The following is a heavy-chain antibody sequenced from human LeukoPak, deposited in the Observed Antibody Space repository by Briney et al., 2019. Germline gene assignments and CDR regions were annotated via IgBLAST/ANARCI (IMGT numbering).Heavy chain of an antibody. Sequence: ASVKVSCKASGYTFTSYGICWVRQAPGQGLEWMGWISAYNGNTNYAQKLQGRVTMTTDTSTSTAYMEPRSLRSDDTAVYYCARVSLEYYYDSSGYYYFDYWGQGTLVTVSS. CDR1: GYTFTSYG. J-gene: IGHJ4*02. CDR2: ISAYNGNT. D-gene: IGHD3-22*01. CDR3: ARVSLEYYYDSSGYYYFDY. V-gene: IGHV1-18*01.